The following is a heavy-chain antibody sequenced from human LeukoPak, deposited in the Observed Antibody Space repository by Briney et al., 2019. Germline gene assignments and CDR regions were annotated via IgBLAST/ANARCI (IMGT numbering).Heavy chain of an antibody. D-gene: IGHD4-17*01. CDR3: AKDPTLFDDYAKTMGY. CDR2: IWFDGSNK. V-gene: IGHV3-33*06. J-gene: IGHJ4*02. CDR1: GFTFSSYG. Sequence: GRSLRLSCAASGFTFSSYGMHWVRQAPGKGLEWVALIWFDGSNKYYADSVKGRFTISRDNSKNTLYLQMNSLRAEDTAVYYCAKDPTLFDDYAKTMGYWGQGTLVTVSS.